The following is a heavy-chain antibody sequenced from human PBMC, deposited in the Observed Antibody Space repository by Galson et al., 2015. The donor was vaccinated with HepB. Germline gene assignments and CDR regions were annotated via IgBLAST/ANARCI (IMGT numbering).Heavy chain of an antibody. J-gene: IGHJ4*01. CDR3: ARDGLRGYYDSTGYFPFDY. Sequence: SVKVSCKASGYFFTHFGINWVRQAPGQGLEWMGWISADNGNTKYAQKFQGRVTMTTDTSTSTAYVEVRSLRSDDTAVYYCARDGLRGYYDSTGYFPFDYWGHGSLVT. CDR1: GYFFTHFG. CDR2: ISADNGNT. V-gene: IGHV1-18*01. D-gene: IGHD3-22*01.